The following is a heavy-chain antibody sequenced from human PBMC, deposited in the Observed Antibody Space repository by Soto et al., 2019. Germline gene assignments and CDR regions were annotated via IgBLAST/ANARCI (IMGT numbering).Heavy chain of an antibody. J-gene: IGHJ6*03. V-gene: IGHV1-69*13. D-gene: IGHD2-2*01. CDR3: ARVACSSTSCYDVDYYYYMDV. CDR2: IIPIFGTA. Sequence: SVKVSCKASGGTFSSYAISWVRQAPGQGLEWMGGIIPIFGTANYAQKFQGRVTITADESTSTAYMELSSLRSEDTAVYYCARVACSSTSCYDVDYYYYMDVWGKGTTVTVSS. CDR1: GGTFSSYA.